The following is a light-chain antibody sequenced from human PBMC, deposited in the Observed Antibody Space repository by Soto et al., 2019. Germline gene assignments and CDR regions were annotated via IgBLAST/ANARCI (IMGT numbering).Light chain of an antibody. CDR1: QGISSY. V-gene: IGKV1-8*01. CDR3: QQYDNFPRAIN. CDR2: DAS. Sequence: AIRMTQSPSSFSASTGDRVTITCRASQGISSYLAWYQQKPGKAPKLLIYDASNLETGVPSRFSGSGPGTDFTFTISSLQPEDIATYYCQQYDNFPRAINFGQGTRLEI. J-gene: IGKJ5*01.